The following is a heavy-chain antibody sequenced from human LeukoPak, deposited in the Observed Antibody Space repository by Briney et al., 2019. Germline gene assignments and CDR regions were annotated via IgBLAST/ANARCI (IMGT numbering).Heavy chain of an antibody. J-gene: IGHJ4*02. Sequence: ASVKVSCKASGYTFTSYDINWVRQATGQGLEWMGWMNPNSGNTGYAQKFQGRVTMTRNTSISTAYMELSSLRSEDTAVYYCAGLISWSHTLFDYWGQGTLVTVSS. V-gene: IGHV1-8*01. CDR2: MNPNSGNT. CDR1: GYTFTSYD. D-gene: IGHD6-13*01. CDR3: AGLISWSHTLFDY.